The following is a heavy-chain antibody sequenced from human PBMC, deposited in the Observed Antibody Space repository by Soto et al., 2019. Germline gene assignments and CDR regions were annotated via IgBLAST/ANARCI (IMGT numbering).Heavy chain of an antibody. J-gene: IGHJ6*02. CDR3: XXVXXXXXXXXFYGVDV. CDR2: IYHTGIT. V-gene: IGHV4-30-4*01. CDR1: GGSVNSGDSY. Sequence: QEQLQESGPGLVKPSQTLSLTCTVSGGSVNSGDSYXSWIRQPPGKGLEWLGYIYHTGITYYNPSLKSRVTISLDMSKNQFSLKLSSVTAAXTXXYXCXXVXXXXXXXXFYGVDVWGQGTPVTVSS. D-gene: IGHD3-3*02.